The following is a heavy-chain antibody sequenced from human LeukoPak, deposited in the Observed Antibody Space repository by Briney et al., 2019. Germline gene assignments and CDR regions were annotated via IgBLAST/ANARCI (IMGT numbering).Heavy chain of an antibody. Sequence: PSETLSLTCSVSGGSISRYYWSWLRQPPEKGLQWIGDVYYNGNTKYNPSLKSRVTISVDTSKNQFSLRLSSVTAADTAVFYCARHGVGDYPPFFGMDVWGQGTTVTVSS. V-gene: IGHV4-59*08. CDR2: VYYNGNT. J-gene: IGHJ6*02. D-gene: IGHD2/OR15-2a*01. CDR3: ARHGVGDYPPFFGMDV. CDR1: GGSISRYY.